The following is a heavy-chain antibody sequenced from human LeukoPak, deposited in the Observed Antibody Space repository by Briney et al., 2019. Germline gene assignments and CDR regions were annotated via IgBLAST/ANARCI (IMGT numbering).Heavy chain of an antibody. V-gene: IGHV3-9*03. CDR3: AKDISDDFWSGGNFDY. CDR2: ISWNSGSI. J-gene: IGHJ4*02. CDR1: GFTFDDYA. D-gene: IGHD3-3*01. Sequence: GGSLRLSCAASGFTFDDYAMHWVRQAPGKGLEWVSGISWNSGSIGYADSVKGRFTISRDNAKNSLYLQMNSLRAEDVALYYCAKDISDDFWSGGNFDYWGQGTLVTVSS.